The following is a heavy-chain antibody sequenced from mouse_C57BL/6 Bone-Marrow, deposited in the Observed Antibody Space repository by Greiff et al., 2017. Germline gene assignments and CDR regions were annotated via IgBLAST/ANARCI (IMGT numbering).Heavy chain of an antibody. Sequence: EVQRVESGGGLVQPKGSLKLSCAASGFSFNTYAMNWVRQAPGKGLEWVARIRSKSNNYATYYADSVKDRFTISRDDSESMLYLQMNNLKTEDTAMYYCVRNLGENFDYWGQGTTLTVSS. CDR1: GFSFNTYA. CDR2: IRSKSNNYAT. D-gene: IGHD4-1*01. CDR3: VRNLGENFDY. V-gene: IGHV10-1*01. J-gene: IGHJ2*01.